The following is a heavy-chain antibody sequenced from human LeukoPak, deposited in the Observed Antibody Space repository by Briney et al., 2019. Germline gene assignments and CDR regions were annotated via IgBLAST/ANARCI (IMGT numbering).Heavy chain of an antibody. V-gene: IGHV4-59*01. CDR1: GGSISSYY. CDR2: IYYSGST. J-gene: IGHJ4*02. CDR3: ARKRVGATAFDY. D-gene: IGHD1-26*01. Sequence: SETLSLTCTVSGGSISSYYWSWIRQPPGKGLEWNGYIYYSGSTNYNPSLKSRVTISVDTSKNQFSLKLSSVTAADTAVYYCARKRVGATAFDYWGQGTLVTVSS.